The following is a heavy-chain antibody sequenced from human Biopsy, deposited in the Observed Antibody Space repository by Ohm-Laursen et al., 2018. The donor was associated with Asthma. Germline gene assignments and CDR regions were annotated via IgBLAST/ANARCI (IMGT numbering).Heavy chain of an antibody. CDR2: ISAYNGNT. CDR3: ARAGALIVGATMGY. V-gene: IGHV1-18*04. Sequence: SVKVSCKASGYTFTSYGISWVRQAPGQGLEWMGWISAYNGNTNYAQKLQGRVTMTTDTSTSTAYMELSSLRPEDTAVYYCARAGALIVGATMGYWGQGTLVTVSS. D-gene: IGHD1-26*01. CDR1: GYTFTSYG. J-gene: IGHJ4*02.